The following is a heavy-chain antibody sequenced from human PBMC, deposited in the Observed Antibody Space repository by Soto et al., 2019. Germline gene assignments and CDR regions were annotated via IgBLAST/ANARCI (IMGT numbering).Heavy chain of an antibody. D-gene: IGHD6-13*01. Sequence: KTSETLSLTCTVSGGSISSYYWSWIRQPPGKGLEWIGYIYYSGSTNYNPSLKSRVTISVDTSKNQFSLKLSSVTAADTAWYYCARDPLVGVAADWGRGTLVTVSS. J-gene: IGHJ4*02. V-gene: IGHV4-59*01. CDR3: ARDPLVGVAAD. CDR1: GGSISSYY. CDR2: IYYSGST.